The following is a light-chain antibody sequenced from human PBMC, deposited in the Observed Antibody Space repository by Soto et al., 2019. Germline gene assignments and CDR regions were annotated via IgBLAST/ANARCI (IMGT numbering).Light chain of an antibody. CDR1: QSVSSSY. CDR3: QQCGSSPWT. CDR2: GAS. V-gene: IGKV3-20*01. Sequence: EIVLTQSPGTLSLSPGERATFSCRASQSVSSSYLAWYQQKPGQAPRLLIYGASSRATGIPDRFSGSGSGTDFTLTISRLEPEDFAVYYCQQCGSSPWTFGQGTKVDIK. J-gene: IGKJ1*01.